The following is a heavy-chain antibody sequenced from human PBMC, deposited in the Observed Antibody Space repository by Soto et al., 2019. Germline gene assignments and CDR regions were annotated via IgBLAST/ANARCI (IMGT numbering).Heavy chain of an antibody. CDR3: ARDSTYCSSTSCIWFDP. Sequence: ASVKVSCKASGYTFTSYYMHWVRQAPGQGLEWMGIISPSGGSTSYAQKFQGRVTMTRDTSTSTVYMELSSLRSEDTAVYYCARDSTYCSSTSCIWFDPWGQGTLVTVSS. CDR1: GYTFTSYY. CDR2: ISPSGGST. J-gene: IGHJ5*02. D-gene: IGHD2-2*01. V-gene: IGHV1-46*01.